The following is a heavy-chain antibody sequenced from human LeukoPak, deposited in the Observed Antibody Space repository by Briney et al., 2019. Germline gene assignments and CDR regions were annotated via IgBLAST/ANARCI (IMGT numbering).Heavy chain of an antibody. Sequence: SETLSLTCAVYGGSFSGYYWSWIRQPPGKGLEWIGEINHSGSTNYNPSLKSRVTISVDTSKNQFSLKLSSVTAADTAVYYCARLLYYYGVRYFDYWGQGTLVTVSS. D-gene: IGHD3-10*01. V-gene: IGHV4-34*01. CDR1: GGSFSGYY. J-gene: IGHJ4*02. CDR3: ARLLYYYGVRYFDY. CDR2: INHSGST.